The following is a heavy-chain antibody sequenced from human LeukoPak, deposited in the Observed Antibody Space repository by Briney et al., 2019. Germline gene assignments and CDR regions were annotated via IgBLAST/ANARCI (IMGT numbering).Heavy chain of an antibody. V-gene: IGHV3-69-1*01. CDR3: ARYYFGSGNYRTFDR. CDR1: GFILSDFT. D-gene: IGHD3-10*01. CDR2: ISNTGVT. J-gene: IGHJ4*02. Sequence: PGGSLRLSCAASGFILSDFTMNWVRQAPGKGLEWVSTISNTGVTHYADSVKGRFTISRDSAKNSQYLQIYSLRDEDTAVYYCARYYFGSGNYRTFDRWGQGTLVIVSS.